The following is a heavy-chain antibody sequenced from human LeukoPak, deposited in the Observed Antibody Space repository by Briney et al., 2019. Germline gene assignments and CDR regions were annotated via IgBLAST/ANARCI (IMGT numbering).Heavy chain of an antibody. CDR3: ARDRMGATVGGLSNLYGMDV. D-gene: IGHD1-26*01. Sequence: GSLRLSCAASGFTFSSYAMHWVRQAPGKGLEWVAVISYDGSNKYYADSVKGRFTISRDNSKNTLYLQMNSLRAEDTAVYYCARDRMGATVGGLSNLYGMDVWGQGTTVTVSS. CDR1: GFTFSSYA. J-gene: IGHJ6*02. V-gene: IGHV3-30-3*01. CDR2: ISYDGSNK.